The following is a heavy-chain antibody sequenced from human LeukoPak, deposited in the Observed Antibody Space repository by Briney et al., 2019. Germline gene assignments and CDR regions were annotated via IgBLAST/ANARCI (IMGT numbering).Heavy chain of an antibody. Sequence: GASVKVSCKTSVYLFAVHDMQWVRQAPGEGLEWMGWISPSNGDTNYAQNFQGRVTMTRDTSIRTVYMELSRLRSDDTAVYYCASEVGVFFDYWGQGTLVTVSS. CDR1: VYLFAVHD. J-gene: IGHJ4*02. V-gene: IGHV1-2*02. D-gene: IGHD1-26*01. CDR2: ISPSNGDT. CDR3: ASEVGVFFDY.